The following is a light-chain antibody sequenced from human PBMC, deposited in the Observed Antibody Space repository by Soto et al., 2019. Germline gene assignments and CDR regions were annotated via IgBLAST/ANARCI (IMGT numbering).Light chain of an antibody. CDR1: QDIRSW. J-gene: IGKJ1*01. CDR3: PQYNSFSPLT. CDR2: DAS. V-gene: IGKV1-5*01. Sequence: DIQMTQSPSTLSASVGDRVAITCRASQDIRSWVAWYQQRPGKAPKLLIYDASRLKSGVPPRFSGSGSGTEFTLTISSLQPDDFATYYCPQYNSFSPLTFGQGTKVDIK.